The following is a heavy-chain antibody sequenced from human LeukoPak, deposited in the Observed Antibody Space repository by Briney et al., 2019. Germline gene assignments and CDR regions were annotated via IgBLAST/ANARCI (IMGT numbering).Heavy chain of an antibody. V-gene: IGHV3-23*01. D-gene: IGHD2-2*01. CDR2: ISGSGGST. J-gene: IGHJ4*02. CDR1: GFTFSSYG. CDR3: AKDRGDIVVVPDAYQDY. Sequence: GGSLRLSCAASGFTFSSYGMTWVRQAPGKGLEWVSGISGSGGSTYYADSVKGRFTISRDNSKNTLYLQLNSLRADDTAVYYCAKDRGDIVVVPDAYQDYWGQGALVTVSS.